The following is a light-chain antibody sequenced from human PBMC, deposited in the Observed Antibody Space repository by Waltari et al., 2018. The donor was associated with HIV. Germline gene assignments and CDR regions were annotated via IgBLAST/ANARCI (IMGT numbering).Light chain of an antibody. CDR2: NST. J-gene: IGLJ2*01. CDR1: TGVVTTSFY. V-gene: IGLV7-43*01. Sequence: QPVVTQEPSLTVSPGGTVTLTCGSSTGVVTTSFYPNWFQQKPGQPPRALIFNSTTKHPWTPVRFSGSLFGGKAALTLSNVQPEDEADYYCLLFSGGFRVFGGGTKLTVL. CDR3: LLFSGGFRV.